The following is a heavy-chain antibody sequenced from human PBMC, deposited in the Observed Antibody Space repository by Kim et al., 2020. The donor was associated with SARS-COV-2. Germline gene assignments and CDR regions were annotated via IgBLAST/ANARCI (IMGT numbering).Heavy chain of an antibody. J-gene: IGHJ4*02. CDR3: ARRVTGDY. V-gene: IGHV3-23*01. D-gene: IGHD2-21*02. CDR1: GFTFSNYG. CDR2: IGGSGGST. Sequence: GGSLRLSCAASGFTFSNYGMSWVRQAPGKGLEWVSTIGGSGGSTYYADSVKGRFTISRDNSKNTLYLQMNSLRAEDTAVYYCARRVTGDYWGQGTLVTVS.